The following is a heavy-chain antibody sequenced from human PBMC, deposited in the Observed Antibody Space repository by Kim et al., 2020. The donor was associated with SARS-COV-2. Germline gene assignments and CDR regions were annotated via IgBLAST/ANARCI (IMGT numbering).Heavy chain of an antibody. D-gene: IGHD2-2*01. J-gene: IGHJ4*02. V-gene: IGHV3-23*01. CDR3: AKEGDIVVANDY. Sequence: YYADSVKGRFTISRDNSKNTLYLQMNSLRAEDTAVYYCAKEGDIVVANDYWGQGTLVTVSS.